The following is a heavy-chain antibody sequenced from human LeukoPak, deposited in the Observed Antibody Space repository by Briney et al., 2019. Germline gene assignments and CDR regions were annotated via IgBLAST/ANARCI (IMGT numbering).Heavy chain of an antibody. CDR3: ARDWYSSGWYLDY. J-gene: IGHJ4*02. CDR2: IIPILGIA. CDR1: GGTFSSYA. Sequence: GSSVKVSCKASGGTFSSYAISWVRQAPGQGLEWMGRIIPILGIANYAQKFQGRVTITAGKSTSTAYMELSSLRSEDTAVYYCARDWYSSGWYLDYWGQGTLVTVSS. V-gene: IGHV1-69*04. D-gene: IGHD6-19*01.